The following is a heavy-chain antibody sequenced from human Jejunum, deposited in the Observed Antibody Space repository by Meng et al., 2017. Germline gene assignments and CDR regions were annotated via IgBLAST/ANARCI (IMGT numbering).Heavy chain of an antibody. CDR3: VAGSSWIVDY. D-gene: IGHD1-1*01. CDR2: IKQDGSSF. J-gene: IGHJ4*02. Sequence: GGSLRLSCVASGSTFSSYWMHWFRQAPGKGLEWVADIKQDGSSFNYVNSVKGRFTISRDNAKNSLYLQMNSLRAKDTAVYFCVAGSSWIVDYWGQGTLVTVSS. V-gene: IGHV3-7*01. CDR1: GSTFSSYW.